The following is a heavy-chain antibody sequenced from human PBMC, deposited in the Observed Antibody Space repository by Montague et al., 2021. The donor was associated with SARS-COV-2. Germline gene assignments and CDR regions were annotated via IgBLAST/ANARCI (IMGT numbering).Heavy chain of an antibody. V-gene: IGHV4-39*02. Sequence: SETLSLTCTVFGDSITSSRYYWGWIRQPPGKGLEWIGSIHYSEATYYNPPLKSRLTMSVDTSKNHFPQQLTSATASNSAVYYCARPIHDNSPDRAFDVWGPGTMVTVSS. D-gene: IGHD3-22*01. CDR1: GDSITSSRYY. CDR2: IHYSEAT. CDR3: ARPIHDNSPDRAFDV. J-gene: IGHJ3*01.